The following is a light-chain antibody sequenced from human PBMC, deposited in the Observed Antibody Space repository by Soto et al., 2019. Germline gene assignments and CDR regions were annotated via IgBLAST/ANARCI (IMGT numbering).Light chain of an antibody. CDR2: GNS. V-gene: IGLV1-40*01. CDR1: SSNIGAGYD. CDR3: QSYDSSLSVVV. J-gene: IGLJ2*01. Sequence: QSALTQPPSVSGAPGQRVTISCTGSSSNIGAGYDVHWYQQLPGTAPKLLIYGNSNRPSGVPDRFSDSKSGTSASLDITGLQAEDEADYYCQSYDSSLSVVVFGGGTKLTVL.